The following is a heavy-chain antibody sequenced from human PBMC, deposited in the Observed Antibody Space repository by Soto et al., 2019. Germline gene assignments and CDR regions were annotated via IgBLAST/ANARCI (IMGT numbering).Heavy chain of an antibody. J-gene: IGHJ4*02. CDR1: GFTFSSYG. CDR3: AKDGGTYYYDSSGYPGDFFDY. CDR2: ISYDGSNK. Sequence: QVQLVESGGGVVQPGRSLRLSCAASGFTFSSYGMHWVRQAPGKGLEWVAVISYDGSNKYYADSVKGRFTISRDNSKNTLYLQMNSLRAEDTAVYYCAKDGGTYYYDSSGYPGDFFDYCGQGTLVTVSS. D-gene: IGHD3-22*01. V-gene: IGHV3-30*18.